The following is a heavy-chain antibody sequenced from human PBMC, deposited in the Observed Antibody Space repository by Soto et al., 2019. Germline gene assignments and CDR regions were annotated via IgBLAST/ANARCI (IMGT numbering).Heavy chain of an antibody. CDR3: AKRITMVRGVIYDAFDI. J-gene: IGHJ3*02. D-gene: IGHD3-10*01. V-gene: IGHV4-59*08. Sequence: QVQLQESGPGLVKPSETLSLTCTVSGGSISSYYWSWIRQPPGKGLEWMGYIYYSGSTNYNPSPKSRVTISVDTSKNQFSLKLSSVTAADTAVYYCAKRITMVRGVIYDAFDIWGQGTMVTVSS. CDR1: GGSISSYY. CDR2: IYYSGST.